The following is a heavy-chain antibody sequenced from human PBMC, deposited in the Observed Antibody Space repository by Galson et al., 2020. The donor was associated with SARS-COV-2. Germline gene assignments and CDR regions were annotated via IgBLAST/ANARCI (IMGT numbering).Heavy chain of an antibody. D-gene: IGHD3-10*01. V-gene: IGHV4-4*07. CDR1: GGSISDHY. J-gene: IGHJ3*02. CDR2: IHSSWNT. Sequence: SETLSLTCTVSGGSISDHYWSWIRRPAVKGLDWIGRIHSSWNTNYNPSLRSRVTMSLDTSKNQFSLKLTSVTAADTAAYYCARVSRDSGSYYNVDAFDIWGQGTVVTVSS. CDR3: ARVSRDSGSYYNVDAFDI.